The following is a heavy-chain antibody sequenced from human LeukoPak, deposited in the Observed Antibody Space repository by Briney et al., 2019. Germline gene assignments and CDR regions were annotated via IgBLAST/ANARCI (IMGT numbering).Heavy chain of an antibody. V-gene: IGHV4-61*01. CDR3: ARDRHGYPDY. Sequence: SETLSLTCTVSGGSVSSGSYYWSWIRQPPGKGLEWIGYIYYSGSTNYNPSLKSRVTISVDTSKNQFSLKLSSVTAADTAVYYCARDRHGYPDYWGQGTLVTVSS. CDR2: IYYSGST. CDR1: GGSVSSGSYY. D-gene: IGHD3-22*01. J-gene: IGHJ4*02.